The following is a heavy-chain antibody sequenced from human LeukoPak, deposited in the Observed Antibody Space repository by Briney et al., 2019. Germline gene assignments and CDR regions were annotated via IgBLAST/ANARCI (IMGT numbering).Heavy chain of an antibody. J-gene: IGHJ6*02. CDR3: ARGGWVNEDPGALFGRDV. V-gene: IGHV1-8*02. Sequence: ASVKVSRKASGYTFSSYDINWVRQATGQGLEWMGRMNPNSGNTNYAQKFQGRVTMTRSTSTSTAYLELSSLRSDDTAVYYCARGGWVNEDPGALFGRDVWGQGTTVTVSS. D-gene: IGHD3-10*01. CDR2: MNPNSGNT. CDR1: GYTFSSYD.